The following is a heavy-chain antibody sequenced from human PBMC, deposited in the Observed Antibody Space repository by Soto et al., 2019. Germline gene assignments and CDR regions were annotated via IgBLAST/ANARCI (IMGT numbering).Heavy chain of an antibody. CDR3: AKCAGYCSGGSCSDPNYYYYYGMDV. CDR2: ISGSGGST. Sequence: PGGSLRLSCAASGFTFSSYAMSWVRQAPGKGLEWVSAISGSGGSTYYADSVKGRFTISRDNSKNTLYLQMNSLRAEDTAVYYCAKCAGYCSGGSCSDPNYYYYYGMDVWGQGTTVTVSS. V-gene: IGHV3-23*01. J-gene: IGHJ6*02. D-gene: IGHD2-15*01. CDR1: GFTFSSYA.